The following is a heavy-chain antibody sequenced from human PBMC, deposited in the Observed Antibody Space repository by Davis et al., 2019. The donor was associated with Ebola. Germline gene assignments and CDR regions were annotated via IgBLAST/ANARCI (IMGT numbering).Heavy chain of an antibody. CDR2: ISYDGSNK. V-gene: IGHV3-30*18. Sequence: GESLKISCAASGFTFSSYGMHWVRQAPGKGLEWVAVISYDGSNKYYADSVKGRFTISRDNSKNTLYLQMNSLRAEDTAVYYCAKEDDYSNYDWGQGTLVTVSS. CDR1: GFTFSSYG. J-gene: IGHJ4*02. D-gene: IGHD4-11*01. CDR3: AKEDDYSNYD.